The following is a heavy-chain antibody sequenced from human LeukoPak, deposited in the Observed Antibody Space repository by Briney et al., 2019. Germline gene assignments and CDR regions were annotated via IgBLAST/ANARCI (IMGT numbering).Heavy chain of an antibody. CDR1: GGTFSSYA. Sequence: LVKVSCKASGGTFSSYAISWVRQAPGQGLEWMGRIIPILGIANYAQKFQGRVTITADKSTSTAYMELSSLRSEDTAVYYCARARDGYKNAGFDYWGQGTLVTVSS. J-gene: IGHJ4*02. V-gene: IGHV1-69*04. D-gene: IGHD5-24*01. CDR2: IIPILGIA. CDR3: ARARDGYKNAGFDY.